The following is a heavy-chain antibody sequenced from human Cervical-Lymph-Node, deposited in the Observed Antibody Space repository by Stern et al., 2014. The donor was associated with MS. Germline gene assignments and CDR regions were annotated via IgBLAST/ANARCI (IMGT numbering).Heavy chain of an antibody. CDR1: GGSISSGNYY. CDR2: IYSSGST. D-gene: IGHD3-9*01. Sequence: QVQLQESGPGLVKPSQTLSLTCTVSGGSISSGNYYWSWIRQPAGEGLEWIGRIYSSGSTQYNTPLKSRVTISADTSTNKFSLRLSSVTAADTAVYYCARGNYDVLTDNGGHGFDIWGQGTMVTVSS. V-gene: IGHV4-61*02. J-gene: IGHJ3*02. CDR3: ARGNYDVLTDNGGHGFDI.